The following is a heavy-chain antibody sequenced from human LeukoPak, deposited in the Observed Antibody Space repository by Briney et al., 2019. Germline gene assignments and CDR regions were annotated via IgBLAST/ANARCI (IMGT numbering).Heavy chain of an antibody. D-gene: IGHD2-2*01. V-gene: IGHV1-18*04. CDR1: GYTFTSYG. Sequence: ASVKVSCMASGYTFTSYGISWVRQAPGEGLEWMGWISAYNGNTNYAQKLQGRVTMTTGTSTSTAYMELRSLRSDDTAVYYCARDGCSSTSCYGYGMDVRGKGTTVTVSS. J-gene: IGHJ6*04. CDR2: ISAYNGNT. CDR3: ARDGCSSTSCYGYGMDV.